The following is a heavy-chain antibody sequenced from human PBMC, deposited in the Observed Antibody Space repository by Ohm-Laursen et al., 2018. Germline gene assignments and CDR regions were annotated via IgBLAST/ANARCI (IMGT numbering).Heavy chain of an antibody. CDR1: GFTFSRYA. D-gene: IGHD1-7*01. J-gene: IGHJ4*02. CDR2: ISGSGGST. Sequence: SLRLSCAASGFTFSRYAMHWVRQAPGKGLEWVSSISGSGGSTFYADSVKGRFTISRDSSKDTLYLQMNSLRAEDTAVYYCARERTRGVRPLDYWGQGTLVTVSS. V-gene: IGHV3-23*01. CDR3: ARERTRGVRPLDY.